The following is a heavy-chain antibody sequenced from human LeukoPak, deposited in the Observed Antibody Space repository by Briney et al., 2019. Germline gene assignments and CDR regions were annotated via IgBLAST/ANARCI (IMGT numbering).Heavy chain of an antibody. Sequence: GGSLRLSCAASGFTFSSYSMNWVRQAPGKGLEWVAFIRYDGSNKYYADSVKGRFTISRDNSKNTLYLQMNSLRAEDTAVYYCFVAGSFDYWGQGTLVTVSS. CDR3: FVAGSFDY. J-gene: IGHJ4*02. V-gene: IGHV3-30*02. CDR2: IRYDGSNK. CDR1: GFTFSSYS. D-gene: IGHD3-10*01.